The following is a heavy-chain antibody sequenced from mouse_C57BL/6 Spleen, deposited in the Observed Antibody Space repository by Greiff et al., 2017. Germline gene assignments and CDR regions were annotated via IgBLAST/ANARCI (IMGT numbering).Heavy chain of an antibody. CDR3: AIPITTVVDSFDY. Sequence: QVQLQQPGAELVKPGASVKLSCKASGYTFTSYWMHWVKQRPGQGLEWIGMIHPNSGSTNYNEKFKSKATLTVDKSSSTAYMQLSSLTSEDSAVYDCAIPITTVVDSFDYWGQGTTLTVSS. CDR1: GYTFTSYW. CDR2: IHPNSGST. D-gene: IGHD1-1*01. V-gene: IGHV1-64*01. J-gene: IGHJ2*01.